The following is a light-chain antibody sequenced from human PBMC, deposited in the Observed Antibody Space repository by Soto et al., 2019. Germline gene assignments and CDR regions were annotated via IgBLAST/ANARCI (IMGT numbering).Light chain of an antibody. CDR3: MQALQTPGLT. J-gene: IGKJ4*01. V-gene: IGKV2-28*01. CDR2: LGS. CDR1: QSLLHSNGYNY. Sequence: DIVMTQSPLSLPVTPGEPASISCRSSQSLLHSNGYNYLDWYLQKPGQSPQLLIYLGSNRASGVPDRFSGSGSGTDFTLKISRVEAEDVGVYHCMQALQTPGLTFGGGTKVEIK.